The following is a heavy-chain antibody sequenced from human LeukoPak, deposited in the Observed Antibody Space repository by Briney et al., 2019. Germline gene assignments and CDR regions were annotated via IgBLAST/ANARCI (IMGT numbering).Heavy chain of an antibody. J-gene: IGHJ4*02. D-gene: IGHD3-22*01. CDR3: ARDQTYYYDSSGYYPVYYFDY. V-gene: IGHV3-30-3*01. Sequence: GRSLRLSCAASGFTFSSYAMHWVRQAPGKGLEWVAVISYDGSNKYYADSVKGRFTISRDNSKNTLYLQMNSLRAEDTAVYYCARDQTYYYDSSGYYPVYYFDYWGQGTLVTVSS. CDR1: GFTFSSYA. CDR2: ISYDGSNK.